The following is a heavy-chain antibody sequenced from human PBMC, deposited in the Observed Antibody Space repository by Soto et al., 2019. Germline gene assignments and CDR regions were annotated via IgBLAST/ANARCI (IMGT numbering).Heavy chain of an antibody. CDR2: IYPGDSET. V-gene: IGHV5-51*01. J-gene: IGHJ5*02. CDR3: ATHVSASGTTLYPWFDP. D-gene: IGHD1-7*01. Sequence: PGESLKISCKGSGYTFSTYWIGWVRQMPGKGLEWMGIIYPGDSETRYSPSFQGQVTISADKSINTAYLQWSSLKASDTAMYYCATHVSASGTTLYPWFDPWGQGALVTVSS. CDR1: GYTFSTYW.